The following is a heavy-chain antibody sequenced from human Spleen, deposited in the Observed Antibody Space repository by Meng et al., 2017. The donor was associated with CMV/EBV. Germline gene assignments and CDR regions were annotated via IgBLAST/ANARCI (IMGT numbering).Heavy chain of an antibody. CDR2: ISWNSGRI. Sequence: LSLTCAASGFTFDDYAMHWVRQTPGKGLEWVSSISWNSGRIFYADSVRGRFTVFRDNPKNSLHLQMTSLRPEDTAFYYCAKDSYGDSSRGHFDFWGQGTLVTVSS. V-gene: IGHV3-9*01. D-gene: IGHD5-24*01. CDR3: AKDSYGDSSRGHFDF. J-gene: IGHJ4*02. CDR1: GFTFDDYA.